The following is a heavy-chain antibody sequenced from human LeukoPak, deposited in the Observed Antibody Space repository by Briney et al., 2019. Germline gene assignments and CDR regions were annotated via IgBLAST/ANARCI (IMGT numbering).Heavy chain of an antibody. V-gene: IGHV3-23*01. CDR3: AKLGYSSGWYVDY. CDR2: ITGSGGTT. Sequence: GGSLRLSCTAPGFTFSSYAMSWVRQAPGKGLEWVSVITGSGGTTYYADSVKGRFTISRDNSKNTLYLQMNSLRAEDTAVYYCAKLGYSSGWYVDYWGQGTLVTVSS. CDR1: GFTFSSYA. J-gene: IGHJ4*02. D-gene: IGHD6-19*01.